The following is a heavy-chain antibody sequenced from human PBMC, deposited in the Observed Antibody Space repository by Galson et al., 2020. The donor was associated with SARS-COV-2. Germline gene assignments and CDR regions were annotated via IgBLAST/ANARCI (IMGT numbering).Heavy chain of an antibody. CDR3: ARDGQLSSGWAFDY. D-gene: IGHD6-19*01. J-gene: IGHJ4*02. Sequence: GESLKISCAASGFSFSSHAMHWVRQAPGKGLEWVAQIFYDGSDKYYRDSVKGRFTISRDSSKNTVYLQMNNLRADDTAVYYCARDGQLSSGWAFDYWGQGTLVTVSS. V-gene: IGHV3-33*01. CDR1: GFSFSSHA. CDR2: IFYDGSDK.